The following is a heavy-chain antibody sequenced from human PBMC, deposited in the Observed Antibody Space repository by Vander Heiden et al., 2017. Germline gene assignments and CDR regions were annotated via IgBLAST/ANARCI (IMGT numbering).Heavy chain of an antibody. CDR1: YG. Sequence: YGISWVRQAPGQGLEWMGGIIPIFGTANYAQKFQGRVTITADESTSTAYMELSSLRSEDTGVYYCARQDHRRYCSGGSCYYYFDYWGQGTLVTVSS. D-gene: IGHD2-15*01. CDR3: ARQDHRRYCSGGSCYYYFDY. CDR2: IIPIFGTA. J-gene: IGHJ4*02. V-gene: IGHV1-69*01.